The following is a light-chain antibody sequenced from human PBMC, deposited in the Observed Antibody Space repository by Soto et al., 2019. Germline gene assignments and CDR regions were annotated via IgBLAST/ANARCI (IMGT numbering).Light chain of an antibody. Sequence: QSVLTQPPSASGTPGQRVTISCSGSISNIGDYHVHWYQQLPGAAPKVLIHSSHQRPSGVPDRFSGSKSGTSASLAISGLQAEDEADYYCAAWDDSLNGVVFGGGTKLTVL. CDR1: ISNIGDYH. CDR2: SSH. J-gene: IGLJ2*01. CDR3: AAWDDSLNGVV. V-gene: IGLV1-44*01.